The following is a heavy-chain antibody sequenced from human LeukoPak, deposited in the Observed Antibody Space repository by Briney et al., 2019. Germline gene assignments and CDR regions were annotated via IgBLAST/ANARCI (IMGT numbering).Heavy chain of an antibody. V-gene: IGHV3-23*01. CDR2: ISGSGGTT. Sequence: GRSLRLSCAASGFTFTYAMSWVRQAPGKGLEWVSGISGSGGTTYYADSVKGRFTISRDNSKNTVYLQMNSLRAEDTAVYYCAKEGYCSSNRCYDIDYWGQGTLVTVSS. CDR3: AKEGYCSSNRCYDIDY. J-gene: IGHJ4*02. D-gene: IGHD2-2*01. CDR1: GFTFTYA.